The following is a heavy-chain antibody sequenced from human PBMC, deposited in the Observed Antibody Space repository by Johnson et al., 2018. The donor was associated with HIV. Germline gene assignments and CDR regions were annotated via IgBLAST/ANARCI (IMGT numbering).Heavy chain of an antibody. J-gene: IGHJ3*02. CDR2: ISSDGGAE. V-gene: IGHV3-30-3*01. CDR1: GLNFSDFS. CDR3: ARGKYYYDSSGYYGPKTNNGAFDI. Sequence: QMQLVESGGGVVQPGRSMKLSCAASGLNFSDFSMHWVRQAPGEGLEWVAVISSDGGAEYYADSVKGRFTISRDNSNNPLYLQMNSLRAEDTAVYYCARGKYYYDSSGYYGPKTNNGAFDIWGQGTMVTVSS. D-gene: IGHD3-22*01.